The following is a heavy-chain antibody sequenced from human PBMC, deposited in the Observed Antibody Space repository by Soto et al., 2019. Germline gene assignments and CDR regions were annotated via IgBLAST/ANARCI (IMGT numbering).Heavy chain of an antibody. D-gene: IGHD3-22*01. Sequence: GGSLRLSCAASGFTFSDYYMSWIRQSPGKGLEWVSYISSSVTYTNFADSVKGRFTLSRDNANNSLSLQMNSLRPEDTAIYYCARDPIGAINQYYFDSWGQGTLVTVSP. CDR3: ARDPIGAINQYYFDS. V-gene: IGHV3-11*06. CDR1: GFTFSDYY. CDR2: ISSSVTYT. J-gene: IGHJ4*02.